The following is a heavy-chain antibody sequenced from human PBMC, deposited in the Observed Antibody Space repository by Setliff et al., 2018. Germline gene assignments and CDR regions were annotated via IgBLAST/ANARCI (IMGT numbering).Heavy chain of an antibody. CDR3: ARAIVVVPPNALKVYFDH. CDR2: IYAGEAT. CDR1: GDSISNYY. D-gene: IGHD2-2*01. Sequence: SETLSLTCTVSGDSISNYYWIRQTAGKGLEWIGSIYAGEATYYNASLESRVVISVDSSKKRFSLKVSSVTAADTAVYYCARAIVVVPPNALKVYFDHWGLGVQVTVSS. J-gene: IGHJ4*02. V-gene: IGHV4-4*07.